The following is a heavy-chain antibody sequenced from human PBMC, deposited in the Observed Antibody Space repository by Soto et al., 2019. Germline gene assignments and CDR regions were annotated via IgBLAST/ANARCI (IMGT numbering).Heavy chain of an antibody. Sequence: GESLKISCKGSGYSFTSYWIGWVRQMPGKGLEWMGIIYPGDSDTRYSPSFQGQVTISADKSISTAYLQWSSLKASDTAMYYCASYPHSSSWTRGFDYWGQGTLVTVSS. D-gene: IGHD6-13*01. CDR1: GYSFTSYW. J-gene: IGHJ4*02. V-gene: IGHV5-51*01. CDR3: ASYPHSSSWTRGFDY. CDR2: IYPGDSDT.